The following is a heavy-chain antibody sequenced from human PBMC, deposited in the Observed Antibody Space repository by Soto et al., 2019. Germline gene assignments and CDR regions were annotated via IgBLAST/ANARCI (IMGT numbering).Heavy chain of an antibody. CDR2: IYSGGST. J-gene: IGHJ4*02. CDR3: ATDRGGGLDF. V-gene: IGHV3-66*01. D-gene: IGHD3-16*01. Sequence: EVQLVESGGGLVQPGGSLRLSCAASGFSVSSNSMNWVRQAPGKGLEWVALIYSGGSTYYADSVKGRFTISKDTSKNTLYLQVNSLRAEDMAVYYCATDRGGGLDFWGQGTLVTVSS. CDR1: GFSVSSNS.